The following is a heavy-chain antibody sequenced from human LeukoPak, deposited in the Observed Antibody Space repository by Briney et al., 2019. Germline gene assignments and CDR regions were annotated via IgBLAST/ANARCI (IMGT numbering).Heavy chain of an antibody. J-gene: IGHJ3*02. D-gene: IGHD3-22*01. Sequence: ASVKVSCKASGYTFTKYGISWVRQAPGQGLEWVGWISTYNGNRNYAQKVQARVTVTTDTSTSKVYMELTSLRSDDTAVYYCARVYDSTGDIDSFDIWGQGSMVTVSS. CDR3: ARVYDSTGDIDSFDI. V-gene: IGHV1-18*01. CDR2: ISTYNGNR. CDR1: GYTFTKYG.